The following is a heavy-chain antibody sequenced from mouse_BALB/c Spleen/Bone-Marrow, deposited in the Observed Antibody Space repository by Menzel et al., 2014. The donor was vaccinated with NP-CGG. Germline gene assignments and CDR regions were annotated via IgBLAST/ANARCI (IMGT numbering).Heavy chain of an antibody. CDR2: IDPENGNT. V-gene: IGHV14-1*02. J-gene: IGHJ1*01. CDR1: GFNIKDYY. Sequence: VQLQQSGAGLVRPGALVKLSCKASGFNIKDYYMHWVKQRPEQGLEWIGWIDPENGNTIYDPKFQGKASITADTSSNTAYLQLSSLTSEDTAVYYCASGYYGSSPYWYFDVWGAGTTVTVSS. D-gene: IGHD1-1*01. CDR3: ASGYYGSSPYWYFDV.